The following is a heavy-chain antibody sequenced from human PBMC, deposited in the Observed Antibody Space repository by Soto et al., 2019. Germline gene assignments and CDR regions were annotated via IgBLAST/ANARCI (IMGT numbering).Heavy chain of an antibody. D-gene: IGHD3-10*01. V-gene: IGHV3-74*01. CDR2: INDDGTRT. Sequence: WGSLRLSCAASGFVFNMYWMHWFRQVPGEGPEWVTRINDDGTRTDYADSAKGRFTISRDNAKDILYLQMNALRVDDTAVYYCRRGPRHSSVGTGACWGKGTLVTVSA. CDR3: RRGPRHSSVGTGAC. CDR1: GFVFNMYW. J-gene: IGHJ4*02.